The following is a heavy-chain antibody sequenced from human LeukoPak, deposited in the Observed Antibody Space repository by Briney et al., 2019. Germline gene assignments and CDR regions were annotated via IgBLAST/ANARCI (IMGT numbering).Heavy chain of an antibody. V-gene: IGHV3-9*01. D-gene: IGHD3-22*01. Sequence: PGGSLRLSCVASGFTFNDHAMYWVRHAPGKGLEWVSGINWNSDNIGYADSVKGRFTISRDDAKNSLFLQMNSLRTEDTALYYCARASYYYDTTGLGAVDIWGQGTMVTVSS. J-gene: IGHJ3*02. CDR1: GFTFNDHA. CDR3: ARASYYYDTTGLGAVDI. CDR2: INWNSDNI.